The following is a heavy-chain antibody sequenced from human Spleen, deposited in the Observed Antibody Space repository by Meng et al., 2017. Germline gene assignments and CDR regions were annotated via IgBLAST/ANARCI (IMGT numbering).Heavy chain of an antibody. D-gene: IGHD6-19*01. V-gene: IGHV4-39*01. CDR3: VRSSGWVRTGFDP. J-gene: IGHJ5*02. CDR2: IGHSGFT. CDR1: GGSISTSGYY. Sequence: QPQLQESGPGLVRPSEALSLTCSVSGGSISTSGYYWGWIRQPPGKGLEWIGSIGHSGFTYYTPSLKGRVTVSIDTSKSQFSLMLTSVTAADTAMYYCVRSSGWVRTGFDPWGQGTLVTVSS.